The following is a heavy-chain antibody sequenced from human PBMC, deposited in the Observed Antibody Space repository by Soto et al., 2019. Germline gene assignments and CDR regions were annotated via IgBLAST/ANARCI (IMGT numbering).Heavy chain of an antibody. Sequence: QVQLQESGPGLVKPSQTLSLTCTVSGGSISSGDYYWSWIRQPPGKGLEWIGYIYYSGSTYYNPSRESRVTVSVDTSKNQFSLKLSSVTAADTAVYYCARERPDGARLDPWGQGTLVTVSS. CDR2: IYYSGST. CDR3: ARERPDGARLDP. CDR1: GGSISSGDYY. D-gene: IGHD6-6*01. V-gene: IGHV4-30-4*01. J-gene: IGHJ5*02.